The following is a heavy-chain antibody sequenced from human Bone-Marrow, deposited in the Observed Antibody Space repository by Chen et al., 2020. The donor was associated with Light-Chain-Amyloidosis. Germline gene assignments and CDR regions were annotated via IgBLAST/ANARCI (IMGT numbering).Heavy chain of an antibody. J-gene: IGHJ3*01. CDR3: ARGGLDHAFDV. V-gene: IGHV3-74*01. CDR1: GFTFTTYW. D-gene: IGHD3-9*01. CDR2: INNDGSGT. Sequence: EVQLVESGGGLVQPGGSLRPSCSASGFTFTTYWMHGVRQAPGRGLVWVSRINNDGSGTLYADSLKGRFPVSRDNARNTLYLQMNSLGAEDTAVYYCARGGLDHAFDVWGQGTRVTVSS.